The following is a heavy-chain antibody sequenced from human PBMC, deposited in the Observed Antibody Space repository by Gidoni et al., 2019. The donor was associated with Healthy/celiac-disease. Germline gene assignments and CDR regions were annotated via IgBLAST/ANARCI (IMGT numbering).Heavy chain of an antibody. V-gene: IGHV3-23*01. CDR3: AKDEYGDDAFDI. J-gene: IGHJ3*02. Sequence: EVEPLESGGGVVQPGGSLRLSRAASGFPFSSYAMSWVRQAPGKGLEWVAAISGSGGSTYYADSVKGRFTISRDNSKNTLYLQMNSLRAEDTAVYYCAKDEYGDDAFDIWGQGTMVTVSS. CDR2: ISGSGGST. CDR1: GFPFSSYA. D-gene: IGHD4-17*01.